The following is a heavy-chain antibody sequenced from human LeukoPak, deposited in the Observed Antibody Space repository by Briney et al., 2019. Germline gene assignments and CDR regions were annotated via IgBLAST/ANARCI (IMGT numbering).Heavy chain of an antibody. V-gene: IGHV4-4*07. D-gene: IGHD6-6*01. Sequence: KASETLSLTCTVSGGSISSYYWSWIRQPAGKGLEWIGRIYTSGSTNYNPSLKSRVTISVDTSRNQFSLKLTSVTAADTAVYYCARHVAPYSSSSWFDPWGQGTLLTVSS. CDR3: ARHVAPYSSSSWFDP. J-gene: IGHJ5*02. CDR1: GGSISSYY. CDR2: IYTSGST.